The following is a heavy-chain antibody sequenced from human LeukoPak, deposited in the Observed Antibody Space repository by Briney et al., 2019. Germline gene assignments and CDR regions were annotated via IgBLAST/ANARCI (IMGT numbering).Heavy chain of an antibody. Sequence: SETLSLTCTVFGGSISSSNYYLGWIRLHPGKGLEWIGEINHSGSTNYNPSLKRRVTISVDTSKNQFSLKLSSVTAADTAVYYCASGLRYFDLYYWGQGTLVTVSS. D-gene: IGHD3-9*01. V-gene: IGHV4-39*07. J-gene: IGHJ4*02. CDR2: INHSGST. CDR1: GGSISSSNYY. CDR3: ASGLRYFDLYY.